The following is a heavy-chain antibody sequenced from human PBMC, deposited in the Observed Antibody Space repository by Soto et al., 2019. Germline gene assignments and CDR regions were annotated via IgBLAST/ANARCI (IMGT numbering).Heavy chain of an antibody. CDR1: GFPFSTYG. CDR2: IWSDGSNK. CDR3: ASRSPALDY. J-gene: IGHJ4*02. D-gene: IGHD2-2*01. Sequence: QVQLVESGGGVVQPGRSLRLSCAASGFPFSTYGMHWVRQAPGKGLEWVAVIWSDGSNKYYADSVKGRFTISRDNSKNTLYLQMNSLRAEDTAVYCCASRSPALDYWGQGTLVTVSS. V-gene: IGHV3-33*01.